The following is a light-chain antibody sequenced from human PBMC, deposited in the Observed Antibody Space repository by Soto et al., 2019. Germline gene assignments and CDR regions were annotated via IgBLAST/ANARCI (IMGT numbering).Light chain of an antibody. Sequence: YDRTHPPSVLVAPGQTARITCGGNTMRSKSVHLYPQKPGQAPEPAVYEDGDRPPGIPERLSGSHSRNQATLTTSRLEAGDEADYYCQVWDSTNDHVLFGGGTKVT. CDR3: QVWDSTNDHVL. J-gene: IGLJ2*01. CDR1: TMRSKS. CDR2: EDG. V-gene: IGLV3-21*02.